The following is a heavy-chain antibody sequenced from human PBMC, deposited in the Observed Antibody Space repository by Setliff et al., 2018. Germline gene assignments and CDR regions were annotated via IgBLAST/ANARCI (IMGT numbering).Heavy chain of an antibody. Sequence: ASVKVSCKASGYTFTSYGISWVRQDPGQGREWMGWISAYNGTTNYAQKLQGRVTMTTDTSTSTAYMELRSLRSDDTAVYYCARDQSRGGSYSLYYFDYWGQGTLVTVSS. D-gene: IGHD1-26*01. J-gene: IGHJ4*02. CDR1: GYTFTSYG. V-gene: IGHV1-18*01. CDR3: ARDQSRGGSYSLYYFDY. CDR2: ISAYNGTT.